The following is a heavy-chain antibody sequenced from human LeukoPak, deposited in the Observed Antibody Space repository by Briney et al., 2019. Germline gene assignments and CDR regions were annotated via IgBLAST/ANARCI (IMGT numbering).Heavy chain of an antibody. CDR2: INQDGSEK. V-gene: IGHV3-7*02. CDR1: GFTFSIYW. Sequence: GGSLRLSCAASGFTFSIYWMSWVRQAPGKGLEWVANINQDGSEKYYVDSVKGRLTISRDNAKNSLYLQMNSLRAEDTAVYYCARVDWYKFDYWGQGTLVTVSS. J-gene: IGHJ4*02. CDR3: ARVDWYKFDY. D-gene: IGHD3-9*01.